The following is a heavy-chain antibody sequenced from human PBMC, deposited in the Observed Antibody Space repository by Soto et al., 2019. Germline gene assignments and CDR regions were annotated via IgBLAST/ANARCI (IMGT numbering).Heavy chain of an antibody. CDR3: AKRPASGYCSSTSCYNDY. J-gene: IGHJ4*02. CDR2: ISGSGGST. D-gene: IGHD2-2*01. Sequence: GGSLRLSCAASGFTFSSYAMSWVRQAPGKGLEWVSAISGSGGSTYYADSVKGRFTISRDNSKNTLYLQMNSLRAEDTAVYYCAKRPASGYCSSTSCYNDYWGQGTLVTVSS. V-gene: IGHV3-23*01. CDR1: GFTFSSYA.